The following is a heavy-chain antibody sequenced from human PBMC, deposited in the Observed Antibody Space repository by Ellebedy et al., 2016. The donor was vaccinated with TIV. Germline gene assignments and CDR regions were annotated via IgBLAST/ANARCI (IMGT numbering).Heavy chain of an antibody. CDR2: FNHDGRS. J-gene: IGHJ6*03. CDR1: GESFTDYH. CDR3: ARCQVGLYYMDV. Sequence: MPGGSLRLSCGVYGESFTDYHWNWIRQSPEKGLEWIGEFNHDGRSKSNPSLKSRVTISVDTSKNQFSLKLNSVTAADTAVYFCARCQVGLYYMDVWGKGTTVSVSS. V-gene: IGHV4-34*01. D-gene: IGHD1-26*01.